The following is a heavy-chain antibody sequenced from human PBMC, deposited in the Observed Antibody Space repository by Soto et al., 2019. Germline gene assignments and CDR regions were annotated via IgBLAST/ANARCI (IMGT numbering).Heavy chain of an antibody. D-gene: IGHD1-26*01. J-gene: IGHJ4*02. CDR3: ARLVGTSFDL. Sequence: EVQLVESGGGLVQPGGSLRLSCAASGFTFSDHHMDWVRQAPGKGLEWVGRARNKAHSYTTAYAASVKGRVTISRDDSRNALSLQMNSLKTEDTAVYFCARLVGTSFDLWGQGTLVTVSS. CDR2: ARNKAHSYTT. CDR1: GFTFSDHH. V-gene: IGHV3-72*01.